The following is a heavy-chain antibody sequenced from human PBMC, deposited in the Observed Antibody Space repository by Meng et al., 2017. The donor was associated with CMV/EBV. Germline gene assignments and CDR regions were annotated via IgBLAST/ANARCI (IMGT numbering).Heavy chain of an antibody. D-gene: IGHD6-19*01. CDR2: LYSGGSST. CDR3: AKNGLGGWTNWFDP. Sequence: GESLKISCAASGFTFSSYAMSWVRQAPGKGLEWVSVLYSGGSSTNYADSVKGRFTISRDNSKNTLYLQMNSLRAEDTAVYYCAKNGLGGWTNWFDPWGQGTLVTVSS. V-gene: IGHV3-23*03. J-gene: IGHJ5*02. CDR1: GFTFSSYA.